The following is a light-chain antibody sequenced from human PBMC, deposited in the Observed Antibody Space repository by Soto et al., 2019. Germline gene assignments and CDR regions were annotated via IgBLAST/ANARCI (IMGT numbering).Light chain of an antibody. J-gene: IGLJ2*01. CDR1: SSDVGAYNY. V-gene: IGLV2-14*01. Sequence: QSALTQPASVSGSPGQSITISCTGTSSDVGAYNYVSWYQQHPGKAPKLMIFEVSDRPSGVSNRFSGSKSGNTASLTISGLQAEDEADYYCSLYTSSNTLVFGGGTKLIVL. CDR2: EVS. CDR3: SLYTSSNTLV.